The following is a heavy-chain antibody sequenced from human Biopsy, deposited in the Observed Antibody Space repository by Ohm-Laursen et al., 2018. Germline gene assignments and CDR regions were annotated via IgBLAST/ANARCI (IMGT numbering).Heavy chain of an antibody. CDR3: AREREVGYGDYVAH. D-gene: IGHD4-17*01. J-gene: IGHJ5*02. CDR1: GFSFSSYG. CDR2: MSDDGRNE. V-gene: IGHV3-30*03. Sequence: SLRLSCTASGFSFSSYGMYWVRQAPGKGLEWVAFMSDDGRNEYYANSVKGRFTISRDNSKNTLYLQMNSLRPEDTAVYYCAREREVGYGDYVAHWGQGTMVTVSS.